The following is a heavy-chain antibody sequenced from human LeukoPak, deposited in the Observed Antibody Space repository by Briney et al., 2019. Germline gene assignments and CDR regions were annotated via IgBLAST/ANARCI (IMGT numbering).Heavy chain of an antibody. V-gene: IGHV4-61*01. Sequence: SETLSLTCTVSGGSVSSGSYYWSWIRQPPGKGLEWIGYIYYTGSTNYNPSLKSRVTISVDTSKNQFSLKLSSVTAADTAVYYCARGTVTTEYFQPWGQGTLVTVSS. CDR2: IYYTGST. CDR3: ARGTVTTEYFQP. D-gene: IGHD4-17*01. J-gene: IGHJ1*01. CDR1: GGSVSSGSYY.